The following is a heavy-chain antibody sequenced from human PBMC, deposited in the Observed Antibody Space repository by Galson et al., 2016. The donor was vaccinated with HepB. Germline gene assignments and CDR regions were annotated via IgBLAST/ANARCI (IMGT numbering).Heavy chain of an antibody. Sequence: SLRLSCAGSGYTFRNYHMHWVRQTPGKGLAWVSSISSGSAYKYYADSVKGRFSIFRDNAKNSLYRQMNSLRVVDTAVYYCARPRDNYGHAIDIWGQGTMVTVSS. CDR3: ARPRDNYGHAIDI. J-gene: IGHJ3*02. CDR1: GYTFRNYH. CDR2: ISSGSAYK. D-gene: IGHD3-10*01. V-gene: IGHV3-21*01.